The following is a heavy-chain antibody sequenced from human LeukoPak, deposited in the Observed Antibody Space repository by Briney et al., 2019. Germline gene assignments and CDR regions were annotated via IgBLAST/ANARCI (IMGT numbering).Heavy chain of an antibody. Sequence: GGSLRLSCAASGFTFSSYEMHWVRQAPGEGLEWVADISSSGTTIYYADSVKGRFTISRDNAKNSLYLQMNSLRADDTAVYYCARLLVATPGVDPWGQGTLVTVSS. V-gene: IGHV3-48*03. J-gene: IGHJ5*02. CDR1: GFTFSSYE. D-gene: IGHD5-12*01. CDR3: ARLLVATPGVDP. CDR2: ISSSGTTI.